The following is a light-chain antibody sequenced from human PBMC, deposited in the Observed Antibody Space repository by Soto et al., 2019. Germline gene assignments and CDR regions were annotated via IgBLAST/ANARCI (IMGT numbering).Light chain of an antibody. CDR2: SAS. V-gene: IGKV1-39*01. CDR3: QQTLNILSIT. J-gene: IGKJ5*01. CDR1: QNISTY. Sequence: DIQMTQSPSPLSASVGDRVTIACRASQNISTYLNWYQQKPGRAPKLLIYSASNLQTGVPSRFCGSGSGTNFTLTISSLQPEDFATYYCQQTLNILSITFGQGTRLEIK.